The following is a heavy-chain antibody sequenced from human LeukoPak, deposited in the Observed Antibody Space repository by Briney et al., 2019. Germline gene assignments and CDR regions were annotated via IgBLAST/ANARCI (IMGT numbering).Heavy chain of an antibody. CDR1: GGTISGSSYY. J-gene: IGHJ4*02. D-gene: IGHD2-8*01. CDR2: IYYSGST. Sequence: AETLSLTCTVSGGTISGSSYYWGWIRLPPGKGLEWIGSIYYSGSTYYNPSLKSRVTISVDTSKNHFSLKLSSVTAADTAVYYCTRREGYCSNGICYIFYDYWGQGTLVTVSS. V-gene: IGHV4-39*02. CDR3: TRREGYCSNGICYIFYDY.